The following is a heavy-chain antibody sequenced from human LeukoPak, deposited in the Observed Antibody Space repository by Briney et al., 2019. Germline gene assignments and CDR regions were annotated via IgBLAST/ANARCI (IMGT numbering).Heavy chain of an antibody. J-gene: IGHJ4*02. D-gene: IGHD3-22*01. CDR1: GFTVSSNY. Sequence: GGSLRLSCAASGFTVSSNYMSWVRQAPGKGLEWVSVIYSGGSTYYADSVKGRFTISRDNSKNTLYLQMNGLRAEDTAVYYCARTHSSGYSDYWGQGTLVTVSS. V-gene: IGHV3-53*01. CDR3: ARTHSSGYSDY. CDR2: IYSGGST.